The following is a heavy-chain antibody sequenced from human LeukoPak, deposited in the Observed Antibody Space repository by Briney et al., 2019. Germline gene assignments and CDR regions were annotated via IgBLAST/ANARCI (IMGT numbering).Heavy chain of an antibody. Sequence: GGSLRLACAASGFTFSAYAMTWVRQAPGKGREGVSGISGLGDTTYYADSVKGRFTMSRDNSIRRLYLQMNSLRAEATALYYCARDAYSSSVVDYYYYMDVWGKGTTVTVSS. CDR1: GFTFSAYA. V-gene: IGHV3-23*01. CDR3: ARDAYSSSVVDYYYYMDV. D-gene: IGHD6-6*01. J-gene: IGHJ6*03. CDR2: ISGLGDTT.